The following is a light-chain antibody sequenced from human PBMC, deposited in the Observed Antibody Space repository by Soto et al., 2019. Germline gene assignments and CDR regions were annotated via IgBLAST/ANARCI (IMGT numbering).Light chain of an antibody. CDR1: QSIGTN. J-gene: IGKJ3*01. CDR2: DAA. Sequence: DIQMTQSPSSLSASVGDRVTITCRASQSIGTNLNWYQQRPGKAPKLLIFDAASLQSGVPSRFSGGGSRTDFTLTITSLQPEDFATYYCQQTSSAPFTFGPGTKVDIK. CDR3: QQTSSAPFT. V-gene: IGKV1-39*01.